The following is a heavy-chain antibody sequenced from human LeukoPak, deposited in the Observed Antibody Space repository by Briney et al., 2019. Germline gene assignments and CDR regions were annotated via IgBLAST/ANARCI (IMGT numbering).Heavy chain of an antibody. CDR1: GYTFTSYG. V-gene: IGHV1-18*01. J-gene: IGHJ3*02. Sequence: ASVKVSCKASGYTFTSYGISWVRQAPGQGLEWMGWISAYNGNTNYAQKLQGRVTMTTDTSTSTAYMELRSLRSDDTAVYYCARVLCGGDCYSLVGAFDIWGQGTMVTVSS. CDR3: ARVLCGGDCYSLVGAFDI. CDR2: ISAYNGNT. D-gene: IGHD2-21*02.